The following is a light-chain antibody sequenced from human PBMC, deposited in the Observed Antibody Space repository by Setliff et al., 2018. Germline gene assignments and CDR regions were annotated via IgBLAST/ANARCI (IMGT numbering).Light chain of an antibody. J-gene: IGLJ2*01. V-gene: IGLV2-14*03. Sequence: QSVLTQPAAVSGSPGQSITISCAGTSRDVGGDNYVSWYQQHPGKAPKLMIYEVTKRPSGVSDRFSGSKSGNTASLTISGLQAEDEANYYCLSYTSETTHALFAGGTK. CDR1: SRDVGGDNY. CDR3: LSYTSETTHAL. CDR2: EVT.